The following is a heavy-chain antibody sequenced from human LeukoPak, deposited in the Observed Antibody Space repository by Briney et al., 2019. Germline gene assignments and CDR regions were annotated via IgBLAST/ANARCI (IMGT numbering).Heavy chain of an antibody. V-gene: IGHV1-24*01. CDR2: FDPEDGET. D-gene: IGHD3-22*01. J-gene: IGHJ5*02. Sequence: ASVKVSCKVSGYTLTELSMHWVRQAPGKGLEWMGSFDPEDGETIYAQKFQGRVTMTEDTSTDTAYMELSSLRSEDTAVYYCAPYYYDSSGYIHNWFDPWGQGTLVTVSS. CDR1: GYTLTELS. CDR3: APYYYDSSGYIHNWFDP.